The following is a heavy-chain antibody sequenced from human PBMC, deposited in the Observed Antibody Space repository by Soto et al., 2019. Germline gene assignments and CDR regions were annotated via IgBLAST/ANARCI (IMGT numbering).Heavy chain of an antibody. CDR3: AKDVHYDIVTGIEYFDH. CDR1: GFTFSSYA. V-gene: IGHV3-23*01. D-gene: IGHD3-9*01. CDR2: ISGTGRVT. Sequence: EEQLLESGGGLVQPGGSLKISCAVAGFTFSSYAMSWVRQAPGKGLEWVSGISGTGRVTNYAESVKGRFTISRDNPKNPLYLEMKSLRAEDTAVYYCAKDVHYDIVTGIEYFDHWGQGTLVTVSS. J-gene: IGHJ1*01.